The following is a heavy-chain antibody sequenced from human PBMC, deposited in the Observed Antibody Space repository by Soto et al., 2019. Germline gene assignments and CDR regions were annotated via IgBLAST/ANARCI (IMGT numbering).Heavy chain of an antibody. CDR1: GYTFFAYY. CDR2: TIAINGGT. V-gene: IGHV1-2*02. D-gene: IGHD2-21*01. CDR3: ARGAYSHAFDI. J-gene: IGHJ3*02. Sequence: QVQLVQSGAEVKKPGASVKVSCKASGYTFFAYYIQWVRQAPGQGLEWMGWTIAINGGTNYAQKFKGRVTMTRDTSTSTAYMELSGLTSDDTAVYFCARGAYSHAFDIWGQGTMVTVSS.